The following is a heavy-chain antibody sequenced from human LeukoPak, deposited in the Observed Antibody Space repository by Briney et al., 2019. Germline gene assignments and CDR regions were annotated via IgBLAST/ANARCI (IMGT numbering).Heavy chain of an antibody. CDR1: GFIFSKDW. CDR3: ARGVGGYSYGSLLFDY. CDR2: ISASRGIT. V-gene: IGHV3-48*04. D-gene: IGHD5-18*01. Sequence: GGSLRLSCAASGFIFSKDWMSWVRQAPGMGLEWLSYISASRGITYYADSVKGRFTISRDNAKNSLYLQMNSLGAEDTAVYYCARGVGGYSYGSLLFDYWGQGTLVTVSS. J-gene: IGHJ4*02.